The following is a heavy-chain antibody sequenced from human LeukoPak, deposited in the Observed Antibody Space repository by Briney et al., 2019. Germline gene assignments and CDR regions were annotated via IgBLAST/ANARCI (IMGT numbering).Heavy chain of an antibody. CDR2: IWYDGSNK. V-gene: IGHV3-33*01. CDR1: GXTFSSYG. J-gene: IGHJ4*02. Sequence: GGSLRLSCAASGXTFSSYGMHWVRQAPGKGLEWVAIIWYDGSNKYYADSVRGRFTISRDNSKNTLYLQMNSLRAEDTAMYYCARDRTRDCSGGGCYRHYFDYWGQGTLVTVSS. D-gene: IGHD2-15*01. CDR3: ARDRTRDCSGGGCYRHYFDY.